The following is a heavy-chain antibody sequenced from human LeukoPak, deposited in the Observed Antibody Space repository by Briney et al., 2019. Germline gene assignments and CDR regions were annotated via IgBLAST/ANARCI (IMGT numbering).Heavy chain of an antibody. CDR2: IYTSGST. D-gene: IGHD3-22*01. CDR1: GGSISSYY. J-gene: IGHJ4*02. Sequence: PSETLSLTCTVSGGSISSYYWSWIRQPAGKGLEWIGRIYTSGSTNYNPSLKSRVTMSVDTSKNLSSLKLSSVTAADTAVYYCARHDYDSSGYRRDYYFDYWGQGTLVTVSS. V-gene: IGHV4-4*07. CDR3: ARHDYDSSGYRRDYYFDY.